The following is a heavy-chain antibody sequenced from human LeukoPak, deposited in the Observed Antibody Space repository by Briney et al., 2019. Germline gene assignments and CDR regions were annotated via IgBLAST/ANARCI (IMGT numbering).Heavy chain of an antibody. V-gene: IGHV3-30*18. Sequence: PGRSLRLSCAASGFTFSSYGVHWVRQAPGEGLEWVAVISYDGSNKYYADSVKSRVTISRDNSKNTLYVQKNSLRAEDTGVYYCAKELSFDIWGQGTMVTVCS. CDR1: GFTFSSYG. CDR2: ISYDGSNK. J-gene: IGHJ3*02. CDR3: AKELSFDI.